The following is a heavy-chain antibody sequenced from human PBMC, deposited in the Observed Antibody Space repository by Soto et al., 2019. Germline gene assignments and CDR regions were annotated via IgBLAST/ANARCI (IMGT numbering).Heavy chain of an antibody. CDR2: ISYDGSNK. V-gene: IGHV3-30*18. J-gene: IGHJ4*02. CDR1: GFSFSSYG. CDR3: AKALGELSPESYDY. Sequence: QVPLVESGGGVVQPGRSLRLSCEASGFSFSSYGMHWVRQAPGKGLEWVAFISYDGSNKYYVDSVQGRFNIYRDSSRNALYLQMNSLRPEDTAVYYCAKALGELSPESYDYWGQGTLVTVSS. D-gene: IGHD3-16*02.